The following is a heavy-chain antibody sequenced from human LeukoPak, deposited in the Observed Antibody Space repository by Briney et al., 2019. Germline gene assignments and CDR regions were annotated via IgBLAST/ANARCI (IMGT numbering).Heavy chain of an antibody. D-gene: IGHD3-9*01. V-gene: IGHV1-18*01. CDR2: IRGDNGDT. J-gene: IGHJ6*03. CDR1: GYTFSSYG. Sequence: RASVKVSCKTSGYTFSSYGITWVRQAPGQGLEWVGWIRGDNGDTNYAQKLQGRVTMTTDTSTSTAYMELRSLGSDETAVYYCARVGPLTGYYPYYYYMDVWGKGTTVTVSS. CDR3: ARVGPLTGYYPYYYYMDV.